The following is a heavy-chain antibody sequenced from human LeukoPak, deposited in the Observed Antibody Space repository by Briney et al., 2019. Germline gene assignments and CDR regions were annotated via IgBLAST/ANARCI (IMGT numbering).Heavy chain of an antibody. CDR3: ARGVRYYDFWGGDYIGRALHAEKVGFDF. V-gene: IGHV1-2*02. CDR1: GYTFTGHY. CDR2: INPNSGGT. Sequence: ASVKVSCKAFGYTFTGHYMHWVRQAPGQGLEWMGWINPNSGGTNYAQKFQGRVAMTRDTSISTAYMELSRLRSDDTAVYYCARGVRYYDFWGGDYIGRALHAEKVGFDFWGQGTMVTVSS. J-gene: IGHJ3*01. D-gene: IGHD3-3*01.